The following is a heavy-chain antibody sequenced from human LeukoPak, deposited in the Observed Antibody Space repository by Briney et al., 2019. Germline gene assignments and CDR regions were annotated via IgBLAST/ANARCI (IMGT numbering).Heavy chain of an antibody. CDR1: GGSTSSYY. CDR3: ARRRHRDYDILTGYYSWFDP. J-gene: IGHJ5*02. CDR2: IYTSGST. V-gene: IGHV4-4*09. D-gene: IGHD3-9*01. Sequence: SETLSLTCTVSGGSTSSYYWSWIRQPPGKGLEWIGYIYTSGSTNYNPSLKSRVTISVDTSKNQFSLKLSSVTAADTAVYYCARRRHRDYDILTGYYSWFDPWGQGTLVTVSS.